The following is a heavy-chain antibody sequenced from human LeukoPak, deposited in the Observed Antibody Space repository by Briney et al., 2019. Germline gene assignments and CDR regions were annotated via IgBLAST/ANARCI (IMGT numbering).Heavy chain of an antibody. Sequence: PGGSLRLSCAASGFTFSSYSMNWVRQAPGKGLEWVSSISSSSSYIYYADSLKGRFTISRDNAKNSLYLQMNSLRAEDTAVYYCARGFSIGFDYWGQGTLVTVSS. V-gene: IGHV3-21*01. CDR3: ARGFSIGFDY. CDR2: ISSSSSYI. CDR1: GFTFSSYS. J-gene: IGHJ4*02. D-gene: IGHD3-3*01.